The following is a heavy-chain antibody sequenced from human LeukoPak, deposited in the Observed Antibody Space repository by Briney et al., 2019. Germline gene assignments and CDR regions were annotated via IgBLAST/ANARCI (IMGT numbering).Heavy chain of an antibody. J-gene: IGHJ3*02. D-gene: IGHD2-2*01. CDR2: IKQDGSEK. V-gene: IGHV3-7*01. CDR1: GFTFDSYW. CDR3: ARRQCSSISCYYAFDI. Sequence: PGGSLRLSCAASGFTFDSYWMSWVRQAPGKGLEWVANIKQDGSEKYYVDSLKGRFTISRDNAKNSLYLQMNSLGAEDTAVYYCARRQCSSISCYYAFDIWGQGTMVTVSS.